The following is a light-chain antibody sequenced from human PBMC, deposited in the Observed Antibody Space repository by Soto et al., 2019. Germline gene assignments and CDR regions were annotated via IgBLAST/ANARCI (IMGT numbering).Light chain of an antibody. CDR1: SSNIVAIYD. V-gene: IGLV1-40*01. CDR3: QAYDSSLSGCV. CDR2: GNT. Sequence: QSVLTQPPSVSGAPGQRVTISCTGSSSNIVAIYDVHSYQQLPGTAPKLLIYGNTNRPSGVPDRFSGAKSGTSASLAITGLQAEDEADYYCQAYDSSLSGCVFGGGTKLTVL. J-gene: IGLJ3*02.